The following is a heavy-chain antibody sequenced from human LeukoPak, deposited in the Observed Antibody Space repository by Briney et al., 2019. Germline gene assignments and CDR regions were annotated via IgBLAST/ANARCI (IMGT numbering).Heavy chain of an antibody. J-gene: IGHJ4*02. CDR3: ARDRLPWYSSGWYRDLDY. V-gene: IGHV3-21*01. Sequence: GGSLRLSCAASGFTFSSYSMNWVRQAPGKGLEWVSSISSSSSYIYYADSVKGRFTISRDNAKNSLYLQMNSLRAEDTAVYYCARDRLPWYSSGWYRDLDYWGQGTLVTVSS. CDR2: ISSSSSYI. CDR1: GFTFSSYS. D-gene: IGHD6-19*01.